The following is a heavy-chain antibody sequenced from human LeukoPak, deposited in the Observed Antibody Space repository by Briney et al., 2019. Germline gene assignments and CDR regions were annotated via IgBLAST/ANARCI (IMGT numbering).Heavy chain of an antibody. J-gene: IGHJ4*02. CDR2: IIPIFGTA. CDR1: GGTFSSYA. V-gene: IGHV1-69*13. CDR3: ARENYYDGSGSPSASAPVDH. Sequence: SVKVSCKASGGTFSSYAISWVRQAPGQGLEWMGGIIPIFGTANYAQKFQGRVTITADESTSTVYMELRSLRSDDTAVYYCARENYYDGSGSPSASAPVDHWGQGTLVTVSS. D-gene: IGHD3-22*01.